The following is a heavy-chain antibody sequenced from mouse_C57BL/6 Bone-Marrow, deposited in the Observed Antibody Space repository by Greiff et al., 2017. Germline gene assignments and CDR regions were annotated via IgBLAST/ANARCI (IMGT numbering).Heavy chain of an antibody. CDR1: GYTFTSYW. Sequence: QVQLQQSGAELVRPGSSVKLSCKASGYTFTSYWMHWVKQRPIQGLEWIGNIDPSDSETHYNQKFKDKATLTVDKASSTAYMQLSSLTSEDSAVYYCAIDDSAWFAYWGQGTLVTVSA. D-gene: IGHD2-12*01. J-gene: IGHJ3*01. CDR2: IDPSDSET. V-gene: IGHV1-52*01. CDR3: AIDDSAWFAY.